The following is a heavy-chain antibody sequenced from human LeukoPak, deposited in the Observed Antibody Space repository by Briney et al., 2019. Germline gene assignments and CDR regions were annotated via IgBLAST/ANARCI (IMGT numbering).Heavy chain of an antibody. J-gene: IGHJ4*02. Sequence: SGTLSLTCTVSGGFISSGGYYWSWIRQHPGKGLEWIGNISFSGSTYYNPSLKSRVILSLDTSKNQFSLRLTSVTAADTAVYYCASGSSGGFVDYWGQGTLVTVSS. D-gene: IGHD2-15*01. CDR2: ISFSGST. CDR1: GGFISSGGYY. V-gene: IGHV4-31*03. CDR3: ASGSSGGFVDY.